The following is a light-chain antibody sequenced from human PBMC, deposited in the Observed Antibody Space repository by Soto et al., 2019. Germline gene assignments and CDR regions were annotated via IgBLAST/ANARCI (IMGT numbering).Light chain of an antibody. CDR3: PSYDSGLV. CDR1: SSNIGAGYD. Sequence: QSVLTQPPSVSGAPGQRVTISCTGSSSNIGAGYDVHWYQQLPGTAPKLLIYGNINRPSGVPDRFSGSKSGTSASLAITGLQAEDEADYYCPSYDSGLVFGGGTKLTVL. V-gene: IGLV1-40*01. J-gene: IGLJ2*01. CDR2: GNI.